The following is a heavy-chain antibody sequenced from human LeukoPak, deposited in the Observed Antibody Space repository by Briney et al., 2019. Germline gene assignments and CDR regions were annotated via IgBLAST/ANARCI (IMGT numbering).Heavy chain of an antibody. Sequence: SQTLSLTCAISGDSVSRTDAGWSWIRQSPSRGLEWLGRTYYRSKWYKDDAGSVKSRITINVDTVRNELSLQLNSVTPEDTALYYCARGGLVRGRKNSLIAFDVWGQGIMVTVSS. CDR2: TYYRSKWYK. D-gene: IGHD3-10*01. V-gene: IGHV6-1*01. CDR1: GDSVSRTDAG. J-gene: IGHJ3*01. CDR3: ARGGLVRGRKNSLIAFDV.